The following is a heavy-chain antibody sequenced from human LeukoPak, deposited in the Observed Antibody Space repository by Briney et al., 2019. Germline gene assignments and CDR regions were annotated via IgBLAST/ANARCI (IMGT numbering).Heavy chain of an antibody. CDR1: GFIFSSYA. CDR3: AKLPYFGVVISYSENWFDP. Sequence: GGSLRLSCASSGFIFSSYAMSWVRQAPGKGLEWVSGISGSGDKTHYAESVKGRFTISRDNSKNTLYLQMNSLRAEDTAVYYCAKLPYFGVVISYSENWFDPWGQGTLVTVSS. J-gene: IGHJ5*02. CDR2: ISGSGDKT. D-gene: IGHD3-3*01. V-gene: IGHV3-23*01.